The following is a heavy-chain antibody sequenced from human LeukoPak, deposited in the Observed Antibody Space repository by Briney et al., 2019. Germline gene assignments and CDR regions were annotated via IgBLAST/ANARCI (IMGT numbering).Heavy chain of an antibody. J-gene: IGHJ4*02. V-gene: IGHV3-23*01. D-gene: IGHD3-22*01. CDR3: AKRGVVIRVILVGFHKEAYYFDS. CDR1: GFTFDSYA. CDR2: ISDSGGRT. Sequence: PGGSLRLSCLASGFTFDSYAMSWVRQAPGKGLEWVAGISDSGGRTKYADSVKGRFAISRGSSKNTLYLQMNSLRAEDTAVYFCAKRGVVIRVILVGFHKEAYYFDSWGQGALVTVSS.